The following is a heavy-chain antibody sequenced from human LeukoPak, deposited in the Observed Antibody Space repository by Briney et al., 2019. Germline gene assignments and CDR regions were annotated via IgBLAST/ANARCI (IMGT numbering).Heavy chain of an antibody. CDR2: IYSSEDI. V-gene: IGHV4-4*07. J-gene: IGHJ4*02. CDR1: GDFISSYY. D-gene: IGHD3-16*01. CDR3: ARGASPKDAVFFDY. Sequence: SETLSLTCTVSGDFISSYYWSWIRQPAGKGLEWIGLIYSSEDINYNPSLKSRVTISVDKSNNQFSLTLTSVTAADTAVYYCARGASPKDAVFFDYWGQGALITVSS.